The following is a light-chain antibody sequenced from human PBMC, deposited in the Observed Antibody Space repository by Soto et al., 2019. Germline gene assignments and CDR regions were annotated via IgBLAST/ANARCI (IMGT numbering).Light chain of an antibody. CDR1: QSVGTY. J-gene: IGKJ4*01. CDR3: QQRSTWPLT. V-gene: IGKV3-11*01. CDR2: DAS. Sequence: EIVLTQSPATLSLSPGERASLSCRASQSVGTYLAWYQQKPGQAPRLLIYDASSRALGVAPRFRGSGSGTDFTLTIAYVEPEDFAVYYCQQRSTWPLTFGGGTRVEF.